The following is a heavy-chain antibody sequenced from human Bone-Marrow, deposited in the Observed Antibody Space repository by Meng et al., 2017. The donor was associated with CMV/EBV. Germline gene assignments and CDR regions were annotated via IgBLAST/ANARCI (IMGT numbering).Heavy chain of an antibody. V-gene: IGHV2-5*01. CDR1: GLSLNTSGVD. Sequence: FLGLSLNTSGVDVAWLRQPPVKALAWLAVIYWNDDKRYSPSLKSRLTITKDTSKNQVVLRMTNMDPVDTATYYCTRPRRWLVGGFEYWGQGILVTVSS. CDR3: TRPRRWLVGGFEY. D-gene: IGHD6-19*01. CDR2: IYWNDDK. J-gene: IGHJ4*02.